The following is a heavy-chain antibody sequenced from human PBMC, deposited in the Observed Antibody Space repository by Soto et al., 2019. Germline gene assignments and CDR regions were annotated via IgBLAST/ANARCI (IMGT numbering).Heavy chain of an antibody. Sequence: SETLSLTCAVYGGSFSGYYWSWIRQPPGKGLEWIGEINHSGSTNYNPSLKSRVTISVDTSKKQFSLKLSSVTAADTAVYYCARALPAAATNNDAFDIWGQGTMVTVSS. CDR1: GGSFSGYY. J-gene: IGHJ3*02. V-gene: IGHV4-34*01. CDR3: ARALPAAATNNDAFDI. CDR2: INHSGST. D-gene: IGHD6-13*01.